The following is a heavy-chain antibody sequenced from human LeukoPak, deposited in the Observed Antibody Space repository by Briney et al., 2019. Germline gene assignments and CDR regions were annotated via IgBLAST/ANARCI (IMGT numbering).Heavy chain of an antibody. Sequence: PWETLSLTCAVSGGSISSGGYSWSWIRQPPGKGLEWIGYIYHSGSTYYNPSLESRVTISVDRSKNQFSLKLSSVTAADTAVYYCARAGYSSSGYYFDYWGQGTLDTVSS. J-gene: IGHJ4*02. V-gene: IGHV4-30-2*01. CDR2: IYHSGST. D-gene: IGHD6-13*01. CDR1: GGSISSGGYS. CDR3: ARAGYSSSGYYFDY.